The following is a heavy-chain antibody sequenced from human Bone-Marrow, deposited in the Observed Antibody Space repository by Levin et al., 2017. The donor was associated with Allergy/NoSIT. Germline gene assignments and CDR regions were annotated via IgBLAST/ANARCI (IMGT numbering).Heavy chain of an antibody. CDR1: GYTFTGYY. J-gene: IGHJ5*02. Sequence: GESLKISCKASGYTFTGYYMHWVRQAPGQGLEWMGWINPNSGGTNYAQKFQGRVTMTRDTSISTAYMELSRLRSDDTAVYYCARVARNRHQCHPWGQGTLVTVSS. V-gene: IGHV1-2*02. CDR2: INPNSGGT. D-gene: IGHD1-14*01. CDR3: ARVARNRHQCHP.